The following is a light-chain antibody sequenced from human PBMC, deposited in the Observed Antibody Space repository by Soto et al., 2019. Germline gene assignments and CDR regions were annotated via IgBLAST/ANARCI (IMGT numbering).Light chain of an antibody. CDR1: SSNIGSNT. J-gene: IGLJ1*01. CDR2: SNN. CDR3: AAWDDSLNGYV. V-gene: IGLV1-44*01. Sequence: QSVRTQPPSASGTPGQRVTISCSGSSSNIGSNTVNWYQQLPGTAPKLLIYSNNQRPSGVPDRFSGSKSGTSASLAISGLQSEDEADYYRAAWDDSLNGYVFGTGTKVTVL.